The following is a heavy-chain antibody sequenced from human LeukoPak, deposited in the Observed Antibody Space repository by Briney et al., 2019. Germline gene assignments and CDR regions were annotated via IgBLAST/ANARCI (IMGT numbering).Heavy chain of an antibody. D-gene: IGHD4-23*01. V-gene: IGHV4-59*01. CDR3: ARGGDYGGNIGIGY. CDR2: IYYSGST. Sequence: SETLSLTCTVSGGSINSYYWSWIRQPPGKGLEWIGYIYYSGSTNYNPSLKSRVTISVDTSKNQFSLKLSSVTAADTAVYYCARGGDYGGNIGIGYWGQGTLVTVSS. J-gene: IGHJ4*02. CDR1: GGSINSYY.